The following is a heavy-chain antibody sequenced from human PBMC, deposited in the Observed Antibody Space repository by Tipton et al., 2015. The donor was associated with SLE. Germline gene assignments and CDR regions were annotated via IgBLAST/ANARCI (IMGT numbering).Heavy chain of an antibody. V-gene: IGHV4-31*03. D-gene: IGHD1-26*01. CDR1: GGSISSGGYY. Sequence: TLSLTCTVSGGSISSGGYYWSWIRQHPGKGLEWIGYIYYSGSTYYNPSLKSRVTISVDTSKNQFSLKLSSVTAADTAVYYCARGGLGVSYYYYMDVWGKGTTVTVSS. CDR2: IYYSGST. J-gene: IGHJ6*03. CDR3: ARGGLGVSYYYYMDV.